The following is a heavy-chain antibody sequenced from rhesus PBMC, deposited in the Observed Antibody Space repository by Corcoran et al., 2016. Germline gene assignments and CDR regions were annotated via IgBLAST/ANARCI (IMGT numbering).Heavy chain of an antibody. CDR2: IRSGGST. Sequence: QVQLQQWGEGLVKPSETLSLTCDVYGGSISSNYWSWISQPPWKGLEWIERIRSGGSTNYNPSLKSRVTSSIDTSKNQFSLKLSSVTAADTAVYYCARGLEPSWGYWYFDLWGPCTPITISS. CDR1: GGSISSNY. CDR3: ARGLEPSWGYWYFDL. D-gene: IGHD1-1*01. V-gene: IGHV4-160*01. J-gene: IGHJ2*01.